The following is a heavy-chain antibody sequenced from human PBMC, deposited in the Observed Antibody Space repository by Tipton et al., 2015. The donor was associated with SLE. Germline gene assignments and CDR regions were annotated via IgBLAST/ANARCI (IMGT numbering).Heavy chain of an antibody. D-gene: IGHD3-10*01. CDR3: AKSMVRGVKWAFDI. Sequence: TLSLTCAVSGYSISSGYYWGWIRQPPGKGLEWIGSIYHSGSTNYNPSLKSRVTISVDTSKNQFSLRLSSVTAADTAVYYCAKSMVRGVKWAFDIWGQGTMVTVSS. V-gene: IGHV4-38-2*01. CDR1: GYSISSGYY. CDR2: IYHSGST. J-gene: IGHJ3*02.